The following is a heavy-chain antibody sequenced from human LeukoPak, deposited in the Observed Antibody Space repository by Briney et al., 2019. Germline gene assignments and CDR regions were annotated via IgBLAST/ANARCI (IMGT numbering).Heavy chain of an antibody. D-gene: IGHD6-13*01. Sequence: ASVKVSCKASGYTFTSYGISWVRQAPGQGLEWMGWISAYNGNTNYAQKLQGRVTMTTDTSTSTAYMELRSLRSDDTAVYYCARERRQPWLNKYAGYSSSWPYYYYYGMDVWGQGTTVTVSS. V-gene: IGHV1-18*01. CDR1: GYTFTSYG. J-gene: IGHJ6*02. CDR2: ISAYNGNT. CDR3: ARERRQPWLNKYAGYSSSWPYYYYYGMDV.